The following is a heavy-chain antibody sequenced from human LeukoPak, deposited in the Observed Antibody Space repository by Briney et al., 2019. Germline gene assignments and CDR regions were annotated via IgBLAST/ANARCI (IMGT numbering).Heavy chain of an antibody. J-gene: IGHJ4*02. CDR3: ATRMVGGTRGGFDY. D-gene: IGHD1-26*01. CDR2: IIPIFGTA. Sequence: ASVKVSCKASGGTFSSYAISWVRQAPGQGLEWMGGIIPIFGTANYAQKLQGRVTIITDESTSTAYMELSSLRSEDTAVYYCATRMVGGTRGGFDYWGQGTLVTVSS. CDR1: GGTFSSYA. V-gene: IGHV1-69*05.